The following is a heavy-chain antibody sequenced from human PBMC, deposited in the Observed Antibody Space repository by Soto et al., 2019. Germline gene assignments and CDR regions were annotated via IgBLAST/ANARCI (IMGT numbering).Heavy chain of an antibody. CDR3: ARLRTMVRGVTNFDYYYGMDV. CDR1: GGSFSGHY. CDR2: INHSGST. D-gene: IGHD3-10*01. V-gene: IGHV4-34*01. J-gene: IGHJ6*02. Sequence: PSETLSLTCAVYGGSFSGHYWSWIRQPPGKGLEWIGEINHSGSTNYNPSLKSRVTISVDTSKNQFSLKLSSVTAADTAVYYCARLRTMVRGVTNFDYYYGMDVWGQGTTVTVSS.